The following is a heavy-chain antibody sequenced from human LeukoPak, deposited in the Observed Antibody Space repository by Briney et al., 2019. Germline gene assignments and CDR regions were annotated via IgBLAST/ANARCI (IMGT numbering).Heavy chain of an antibody. CDR2: ISSSGSTI. J-gene: IGHJ4*02. Sequence: NPGESLRLSCAASGFTFSDYYLSWIRQAPGKGLEWVSYISSSGSTIDYADSVRGRFNISRDNAKNSLYLQTNSLRAEDTAVYYCAKDWAYYYDNYGLDYWGQGTLVTVSS. CDR1: GFTFSDYY. V-gene: IGHV3-11*04. D-gene: IGHD3-22*01. CDR3: AKDWAYYYDNYGLDY.